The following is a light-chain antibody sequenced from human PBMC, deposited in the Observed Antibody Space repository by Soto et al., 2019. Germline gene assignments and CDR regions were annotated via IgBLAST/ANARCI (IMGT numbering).Light chain of an antibody. CDR3: CSYAGTYPYV. Sequence: QSALTQPRSVSGSPGQSVTISCTGTSSDVGGYNYVSWYQQHPGRAPKVMIYDVSKRPSGVPDRFSGSKSGNTASLTISGLQDDDEADYYCCSYAGTYPYVFGNGTTVTVL. CDR2: DVS. J-gene: IGLJ1*01. CDR1: SSDVGGYNY. V-gene: IGLV2-11*01.